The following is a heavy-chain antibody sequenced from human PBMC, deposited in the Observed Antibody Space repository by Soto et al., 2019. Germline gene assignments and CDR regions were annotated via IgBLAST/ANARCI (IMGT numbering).Heavy chain of an antibody. CDR1: GFTVSSNY. J-gene: IGHJ5*02. Sequence: PGGSLRLSCAASGFTVSSNYMSWVRQAPGKGLEWVSVIYSGGSTYYADSVKGRFTISRDNSKNTLYLQMNSLRAEDTAVYYCARSQYYYDSSGYYYWFDPWGQGTLVTVSS. D-gene: IGHD3-22*01. V-gene: IGHV3-66*01. CDR3: ARSQYYYDSSGYYYWFDP. CDR2: IYSGGST.